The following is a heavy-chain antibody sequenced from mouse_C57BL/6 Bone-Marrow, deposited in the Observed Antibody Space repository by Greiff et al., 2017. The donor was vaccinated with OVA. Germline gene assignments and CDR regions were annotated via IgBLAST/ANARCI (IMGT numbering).Heavy chain of an antibody. CDR1: GYTFTSYG. V-gene: IGHV1-81*01. J-gene: IGHJ1*03. D-gene: IGHD2-2*01. CDR2: IYPRSGNT. CDR3: ARWGGYHWYFDV. Sequence: LQESGAELARPGASVKLSCKASGYTFTSYGISWVKQRTGQGLEWIGEIYPRSGNTYYNEKFKGKATLTADKSSSTAYMELRSLTSEDSAVYFCARWGGYHWYFDVWGTGTTVTVSS.